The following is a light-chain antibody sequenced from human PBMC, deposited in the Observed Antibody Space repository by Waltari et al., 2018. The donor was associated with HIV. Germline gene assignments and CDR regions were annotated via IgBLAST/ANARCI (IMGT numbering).Light chain of an antibody. Sequence: QSVLTQPHSASGTPGQRVTIPCSGSSATIASTTVHWYQQLPGTAPKLLIYSNNQRPSGVPDRFSGSKSGTSASLAISGLQSEDEADYYCAAWDDSLNAWVFGGGTKLTVL. CDR1: SATIASTT. J-gene: IGLJ3*02. CDR3: AAWDDSLNAWV. CDR2: SNN. V-gene: IGLV1-44*01.